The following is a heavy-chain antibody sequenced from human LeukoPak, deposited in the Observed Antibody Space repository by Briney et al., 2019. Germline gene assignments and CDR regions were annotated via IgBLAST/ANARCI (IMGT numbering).Heavy chain of an antibody. CDR2: IHPSGST. CDR3: SRGPPPDLDY. CDR1: GDSISSYY. Sequence: SETLSLTCTVSGDSISSYYWSWIRQPAGKGLEWIGRIHPSGSTNYNPSLKSRVTLSVDTSKNEFSLKLSSVTAADTAVYYCSRGPPPDLDYWGRGTLVTVSS. J-gene: IGHJ4*02. V-gene: IGHV4-4*07.